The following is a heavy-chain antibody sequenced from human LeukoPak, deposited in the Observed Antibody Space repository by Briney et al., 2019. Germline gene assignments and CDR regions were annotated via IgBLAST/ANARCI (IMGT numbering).Heavy chain of an antibody. CDR1: GFTFSTHW. CDR2: IYSGGST. Sequence: GGSLRLSCAASGFTFSTHWMHWVRQAPGKGLEWVSIIYSGGSTYYSDSVKGRFTISRDNSKNTLYLQMNSLRAEDTALYYCARVDDYGDYYFDYWGQGTLVTVSS. CDR3: ARVDDYGDYYFDY. J-gene: IGHJ4*02. D-gene: IGHD4-17*01. V-gene: IGHV3-53*01.